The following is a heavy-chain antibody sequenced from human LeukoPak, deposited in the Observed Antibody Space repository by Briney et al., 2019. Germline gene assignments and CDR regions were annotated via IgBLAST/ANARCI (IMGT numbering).Heavy chain of an antibody. CDR3: AKVTRRAMIVVVTAYFDY. CDR2: ISGSGGST. J-gene: IGHJ4*02. Sequence: GGSLRLSCAASGFTFSSYAMSWVRQAPGKGLEWVSAISGSGGSTYYADSVKGRFTISRDNSKNTLYLQMNSLRAEDTAVYYCAKVTRRAMIVVVTAYFDYWGQGTLVTVSS. D-gene: IGHD3-22*01. V-gene: IGHV3-23*01. CDR1: GFTFSSYA.